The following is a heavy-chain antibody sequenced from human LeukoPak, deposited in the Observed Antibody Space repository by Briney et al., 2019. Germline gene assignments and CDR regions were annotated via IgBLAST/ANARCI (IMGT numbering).Heavy chain of an antibody. Sequence: GGSLRLSSAASGFTFSSYAMSWVRQAPGKGLEWVSAISGSGGSTYYADSVKGRFTISRDNSKNTLYLQMNSLRAEDTAVYYCAKDRTPHYYDSSDEIDYWGQGTLVTVSS. CDR1: GFTFSSYA. J-gene: IGHJ4*02. D-gene: IGHD3-22*01. CDR2: ISGSGGST. CDR3: AKDRTPHYYDSSDEIDY. V-gene: IGHV3-23*01.